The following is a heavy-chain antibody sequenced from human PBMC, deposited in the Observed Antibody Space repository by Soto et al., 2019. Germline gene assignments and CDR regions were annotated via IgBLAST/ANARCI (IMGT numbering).Heavy chain of an antibody. V-gene: IGHV1-69*06. J-gene: IGHJ5*02. D-gene: IGHD5-12*01. Sequence: QVQLVQSGAEVKKPGSSVKVSCKASGGTFSSYAISLVRQSPGQGLEWMGGIIPIFGTANYAQKCQGRVTITADKSTSTAYMGLRSLRTEDTAVYYCARGGDGYPRGWFDPWGQGTLVTVSS. CDR1: GGTFSSYA. CDR3: ARGGDGYPRGWFDP. CDR2: IIPIFGTA.